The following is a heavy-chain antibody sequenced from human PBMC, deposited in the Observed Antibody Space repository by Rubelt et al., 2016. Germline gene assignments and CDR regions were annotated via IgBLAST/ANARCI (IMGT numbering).Heavy chain of an antibody. D-gene: IGHD4-17*01. V-gene: IGHV4-59*01. CDR2: IYYSGST. Sequence: QVQLQESGPGLVKPSGTLSLTCTVSGSSISTYYWSWIRQPPGKGLEWIGYIYYSGSTSYNPSLKSRVTISVDTSKNQFYLKLTAVTAADTAVYYCARGGTTNWFDPWGQGTLVTVSS. J-gene: IGHJ5*02. CDR1: GSSISTYY. CDR3: ARGGTTNWFDP.